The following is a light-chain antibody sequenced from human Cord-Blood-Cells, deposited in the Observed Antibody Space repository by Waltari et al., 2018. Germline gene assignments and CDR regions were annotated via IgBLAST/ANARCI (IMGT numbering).Light chain of an antibody. J-gene: IGLJ3*02. CDR1: SSDVGGYNY. V-gene: IGLV2-8*01. CDR2: EVS. Sequence: QSALTQPPSASGSPGQSVTISCTGTSSDVGGYNYVSWYQQHPGNAPKLVIYEVSKRPAGVPDRFSGSKSGNTASLTVSGLQAEDEADYYCSSYAGSNNLVFGGGTKLTVL. CDR3: SSYAGSNNLV.